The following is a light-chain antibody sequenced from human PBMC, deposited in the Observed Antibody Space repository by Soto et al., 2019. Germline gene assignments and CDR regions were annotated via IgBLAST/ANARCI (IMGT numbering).Light chain of an antibody. CDR2: WAS. CDR3: QQYFSTPFT. V-gene: IGKV4-1*01. Sequence: DIVMTQSPDSLAVSLGERATINCKSSQSVLHSSNNKNYLAWYQQKPGQPPKLLIYWASTRESGLPDRFSGSGSGTDFTLTISSLQAEDVAFYYCQQYFSTPFTFGPGTKVDIK. CDR1: QSVLHSSNNKNY. J-gene: IGKJ3*01.